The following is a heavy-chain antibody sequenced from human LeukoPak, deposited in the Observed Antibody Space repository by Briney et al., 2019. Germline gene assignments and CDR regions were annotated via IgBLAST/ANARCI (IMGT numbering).Heavy chain of an antibody. CDR2: ISSSSTI. CDR1: GFTFSSYS. V-gene: IGHV3-48*04. CDR3: ARDPITMVRGVMNDY. J-gene: IGHJ4*02. Sequence: PGGSLRLSCAASGFTFSSYSMKWVRRAPGEGLVWVSYISSSSTIYYADSVKGRFTISRDNAKNSLYLQMNSLRAEDTAVYYCARDPITMVRGVMNDYWGQGTLVTVSS. D-gene: IGHD3-10*01.